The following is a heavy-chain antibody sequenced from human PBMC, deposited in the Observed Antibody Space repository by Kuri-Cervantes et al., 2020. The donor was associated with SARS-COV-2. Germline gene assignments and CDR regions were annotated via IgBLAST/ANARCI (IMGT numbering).Heavy chain of an antibody. CDR1: GYTFTSYA. J-gene: IGHJ4*02. D-gene: IGHD4-17*01. CDR2: INAGNGNT. CDR3: ARAEHLLTTVIAFDY. Sequence: ASVKVSCKASGYTFTSYAMHWVRQAPGQRLEWMGWINAGNGNTKYSQKFQGRVTITRDTSASTAYMEPSSLRSEDTAVYYCARAEHLLTTVIAFDYWGQGTLVTVSS. V-gene: IGHV1-3*01.